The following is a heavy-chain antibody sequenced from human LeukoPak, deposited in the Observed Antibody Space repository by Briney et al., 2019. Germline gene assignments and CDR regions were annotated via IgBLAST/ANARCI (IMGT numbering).Heavy chain of an antibody. J-gene: IGHJ4*02. CDR2: VIPMCARG. CDR3: ARAYYQSNGPEPFFDY. D-gene: IGHD3-22*01. CDR1: EDTFTNYA. Sequence: GASVNVSCKASEDTFTNYAIAWVRQAQGQGLEWMGVVIPMCARGVSAPNFRDRGIITADESTTTSYMTLSRLRSDDTAVYYCARAYYQSNGPEPFFDYWGQGTLVTVSS. V-gene: IGHV1-69*13.